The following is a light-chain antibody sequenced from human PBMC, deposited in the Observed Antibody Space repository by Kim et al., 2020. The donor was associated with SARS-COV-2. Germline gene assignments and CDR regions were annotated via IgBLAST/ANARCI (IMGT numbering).Light chain of an antibody. CDR2: WAS. Sequence: DIVMTQSPDSLAVSLGERATINCKSSQSVLYSSNNKNYLAWYQQKPGQPPKLLIYWASTRESGVPDRFSGSGSGTDFTITISSLQAEDVAVYYCQQYYSTPPPWTFGQGTKVDIK. V-gene: IGKV4-1*01. CDR3: QQYYSTPPPWT. J-gene: IGKJ1*01. CDR1: QSVLYSSNNKNY.